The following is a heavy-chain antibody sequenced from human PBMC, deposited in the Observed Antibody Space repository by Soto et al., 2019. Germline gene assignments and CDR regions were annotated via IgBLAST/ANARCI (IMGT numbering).Heavy chain of an antibody. CDR3: ARDQRYLRQGYSDY. V-gene: IGHV3-21*01. D-gene: IGHD4-4*01. J-gene: IGHJ4*02. CDR1: AFIFSDHS. Sequence: EVQLVESGGGLVQPGGSLRLSCVGSAFIFSDHSMNWVRQAPGKGLEWVTSIGDTGTFIYYADSVKGRFTISRDNAKNSLFLQMDSLRPEETAVYYCARDQRYLRQGYSDYWGQGTLVTVSS. CDR2: IGDTGTFI.